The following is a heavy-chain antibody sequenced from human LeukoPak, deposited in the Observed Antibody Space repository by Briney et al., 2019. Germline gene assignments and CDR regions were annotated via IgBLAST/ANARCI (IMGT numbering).Heavy chain of an antibody. J-gene: IGHJ5*02. Sequence: SETLSLTCTVSGGSIRSYYWSWIRQHPGKGLEWIGYIYYSGSTYYNPSLKSRVTISVDTSKNQFSLKLSSVTAADTAVYYCARWIQLWSGVDPWGQGTLVTVSS. CDR1: GGSIRSYY. D-gene: IGHD5-18*01. CDR3: ARWIQLWSGVDP. CDR2: IYYSGST. V-gene: IGHV4-59*06.